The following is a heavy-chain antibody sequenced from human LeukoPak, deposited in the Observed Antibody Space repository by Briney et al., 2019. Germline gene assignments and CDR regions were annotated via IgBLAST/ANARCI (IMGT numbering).Heavy chain of an antibody. J-gene: IGHJ4*02. Sequence: PSETLSLTCTVSGGSISSYYWSWIRQPAGKGLEWIGRIYNSGITNYNPSLKSRVTMSMDTSKNQFSLKLSSVTAADTAVYYCARHPQWLVKGIDYWGQGTLVTVSS. CDR3: ARHPQWLVKGIDY. CDR1: GGSISSYY. CDR2: IYNSGIT. V-gene: IGHV4-4*07. D-gene: IGHD6-19*01.